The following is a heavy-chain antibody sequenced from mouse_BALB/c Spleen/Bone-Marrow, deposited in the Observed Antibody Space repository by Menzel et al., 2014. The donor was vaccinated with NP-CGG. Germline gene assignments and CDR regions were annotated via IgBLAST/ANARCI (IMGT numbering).Heavy chain of an antibody. V-gene: IGHV1-4*01. CDR1: GYTFTSYR. CDR3: ATGTYYFDY. J-gene: IGHJ2*01. Sequence: QVQLKQSGAELAKPGASVKMSCKASGYTFTSYRMHWVKQRPGQGLEWIGHINPSTGYTEYNQKFKDKATLTADKSSSTAYMQLSSLTSEDSAVYYCATGTYYFDYWGQGTTLTVSS. CDR2: INPSTGYT. D-gene: IGHD4-1*01.